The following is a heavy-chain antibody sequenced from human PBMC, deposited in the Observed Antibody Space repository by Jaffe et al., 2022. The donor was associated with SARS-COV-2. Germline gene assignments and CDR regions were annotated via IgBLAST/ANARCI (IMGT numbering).Heavy chain of an antibody. D-gene: IGHD1-20*01. CDR3: ARGGYNWNSPAENWFDP. CDR2: IYSGGST. J-gene: IGHJ5*02. Sequence: EVQLVESGGGLVQPGGSLRLSCEASGFTVSSNYMSWVRQAPGKGLEWVSVIYSGGSTYYADSVKGRFTISRDNSKNTMYLQMNSLRDEDTAVYYCARGGYNWNSPAENWFDPWGQGTLVTVSS. CDR1: GFTVSSNY. V-gene: IGHV3-66*01.